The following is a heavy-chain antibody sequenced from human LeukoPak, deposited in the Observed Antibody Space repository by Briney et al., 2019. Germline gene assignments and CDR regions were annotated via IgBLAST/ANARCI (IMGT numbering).Heavy chain of an antibody. CDR2: IFYSGNT. CDR3: ARDLHSSGWYWFDP. V-gene: IGHV4-59*01. CDR1: GGSISSYY. J-gene: IGHJ5*02. Sequence: PSETLSLTCTVSGGSISSYYWSWIGQPPGKGLEWIGYIFYSGNTNYNPSLKSRVTISVDTSKNQFSLKLSSVTAADTAVYYCARDLHSSGWYWFDPWGQGTLVTVSS. D-gene: IGHD6-19*01.